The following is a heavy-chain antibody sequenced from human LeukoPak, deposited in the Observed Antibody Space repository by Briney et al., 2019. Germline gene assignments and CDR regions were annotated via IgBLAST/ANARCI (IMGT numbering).Heavy chain of an antibody. J-gene: IGHJ3*02. CDR1: GCSISYYY. Sequence: PSETLSLTCTVSGCSISYYYWSWIRQPPGKGLEWIGYVYYSGSTSYNPSLKSRVTISLDTSKHQFPLKLNSVTAADTAVYYCARHAYCGGDCFGGAFEIWGQGTMVTVSS. D-gene: IGHD2-21*02. CDR2: VYYSGST. CDR3: ARHAYCGGDCFGGAFEI. V-gene: IGHV4-59*08.